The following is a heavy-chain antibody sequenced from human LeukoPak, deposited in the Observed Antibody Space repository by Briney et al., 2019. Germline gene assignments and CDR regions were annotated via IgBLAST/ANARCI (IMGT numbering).Heavy chain of an antibody. J-gene: IGHJ4*02. CDR1: GFTFSTYA. D-gene: IGHD2-2*02. Sequence: GGSLRLSCAASGFTFSTYAMSWVRQTPEKGLEWVSAISGSGGSTYYADSVKGRFTISRDNSKNTLYLQMNSLRAEDTAIYYCAKTYLKEDVYWGQGTLVTVSS. CDR2: ISGSGGST. V-gene: IGHV3-23*01. CDR3: AKTYLKEDVY.